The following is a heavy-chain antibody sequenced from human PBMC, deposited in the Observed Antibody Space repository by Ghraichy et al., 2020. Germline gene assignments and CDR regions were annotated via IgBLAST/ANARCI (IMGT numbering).Heavy chain of an antibody. Sequence: LSLTCAASGFTFSSYAMSWVRQAPGKGLEWVSAISGSGGSTYYADSVKGRFTISRDNSKNTLYLQMNSLRAEDTAVYYCSTCGSGSYFQYFDYWGQGTLVTVSS. CDR2: ISGSGGST. D-gene: IGHD3-10*01. CDR3: STCGSGSYFQYFDY. V-gene: IGHV3-23*01. J-gene: IGHJ4*02. CDR1: GFTFSSYA.